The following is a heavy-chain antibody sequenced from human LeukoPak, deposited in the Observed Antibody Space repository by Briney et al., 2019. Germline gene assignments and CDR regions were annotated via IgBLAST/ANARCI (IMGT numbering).Heavy chain of an antibody. CDR2: ISWNSGSI. J-gene: IGHJ4*02. CDR1: GFTFDDYA. CDR3: AKDKVEGSHYYDSSGWHV. V-gene: IGHV3-9*01. Sequence: QPGRSLRLSCAASGFTFDDYAMHWVRQAPGKGLEWVSGISWNSGSIGYADSVKGRFTISRDNAKNSLYLQMNSLRAEDTALYYCAKDKVEGSHYYDSSGWHVWGQGTLVTVSS. D-gene: IGHD3-22*01.